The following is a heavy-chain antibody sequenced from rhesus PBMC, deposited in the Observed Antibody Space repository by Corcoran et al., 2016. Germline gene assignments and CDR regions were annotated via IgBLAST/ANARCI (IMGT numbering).Heavy chain of an antibody. V-gene: IGHV3S5*01. J-gene: IGHJ4*01. CDR1: GFTFSSDG. Sequence: EVQLVETGGGLVQPGGSLQLSCAASGFTFSSDGMSGVRQAPGKGVEWVSAINSGGGSTYYADSVKGRFTISRDNSKNTLSLQMNSLRAEDTAVYYCARSLGISYWGQGVLVTVSS. D-gene: IGHD3-22*01. CDR3: ARSLGISY. CDR2: INSGGGST.